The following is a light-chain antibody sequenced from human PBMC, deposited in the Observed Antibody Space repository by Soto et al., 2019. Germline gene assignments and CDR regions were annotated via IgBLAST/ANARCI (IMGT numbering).Light chain of an antibody. J-gene: IGKJ1*01. CDR3: QQYNDYWT. Sequence: DIQMTQSPSTLSASVGDRVVITCRASQIITTWLAWYQQKPGKAPKLLTYDASSLESGVPSRFSGSGSGTEFTLTISRLQPDDFATYYCQQYNDYWTFGQGTKV. CDR1: QIITTW. CDR2: DAS. V-gene: IGKV1-5*01.